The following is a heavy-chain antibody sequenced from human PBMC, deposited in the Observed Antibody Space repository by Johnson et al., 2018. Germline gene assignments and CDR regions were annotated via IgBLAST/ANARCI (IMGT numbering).Heavy chain of an antibody. V-gene: IGHV3-21*01. CDR3: VAAYSSRWYPHGMDV. J-gene: IGHJ6*02. CDR2: TNSSSTYI. CDR1: GFTFRNYS. Sequence: VQLVQYGGGLVKPGGSLRLSCAASGFTFRNYSMNWVSQAPGMGLEWVSSTNSSSTYIYYADSLKGRFTISRDNAKNSLYLKMNSLRAEDTAVYYCVAAYSSRWYPHGMDVWGQGTTVTVSS. D-gene: IGHD6-19*01.